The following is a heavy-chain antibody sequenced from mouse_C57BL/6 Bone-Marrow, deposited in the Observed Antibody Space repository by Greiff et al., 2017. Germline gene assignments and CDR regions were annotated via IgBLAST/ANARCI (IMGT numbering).Heavy chain of an antibody. CDR2: IYPRSGNT. CDR1: GYTFTSYG. Sequence: VQLQQSGAELARPGASVQLSCKASGYTFTSYGISWVKQRTGQGLEWIGEIYPRSGNTYYNEKFKGKATLTADKSSSTAYMELRSLTSEDSAVYFWARYYYGSSFFDYWCQGTTLTVSS. V-gene: IGHV1-81*01. J-gene: IGHJ2*01. D-gene: IGHD1-1*01. CDR3: ARYYYGSSFFDY.